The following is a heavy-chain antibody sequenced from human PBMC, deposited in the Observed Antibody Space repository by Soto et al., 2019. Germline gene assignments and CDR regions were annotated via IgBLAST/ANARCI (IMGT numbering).Heavy chain of an antibody. V-gene: IGHV1-18*01. J-gene: IGHJ5*02. D-gene: IGHD2-15*01. CDR3: ARDSGPVVVVGSNWFDP. CDR2: ISAYNGNT. Sequence: QVQLVQSGAEVKKPGASVKVSCKASGYTFTSYGISWVRQAPGQGLEWMGWISAYNGNTNYAQKLKGRVTMTTETSTRTAYMELRSLRSDDTAVYDCARDSGPVVVVGSNWFDPWGQGTLVTVSS. CDR1: GYTFTSYG.